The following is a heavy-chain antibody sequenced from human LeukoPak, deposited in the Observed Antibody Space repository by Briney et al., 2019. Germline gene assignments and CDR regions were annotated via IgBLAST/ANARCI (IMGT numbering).Heavy chain of an antibody. Sequence: GGPLRLSFPPPGFAFIILPWTGAGQAPGKGLEWVPGISWHSGRIAYADSVRGRFTISRDNAKNSLSLQMNSLRDDDTAVYYCAKDAYGGATFFYYMDVRGKGTTVIVSS. CDR1: GFAFIILP. CDR2: ISWHSGRI. J-gene: IGHJ6*03. CDR3: AKDAYGGATFFYYMDV. D-gene: IGHD2/OR15-2a*01. V-gene: IGHV3-9*01.